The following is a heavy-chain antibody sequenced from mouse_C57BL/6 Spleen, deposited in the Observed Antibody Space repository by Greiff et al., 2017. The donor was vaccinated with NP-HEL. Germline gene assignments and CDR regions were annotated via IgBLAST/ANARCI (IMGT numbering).Heavy chain of an antibody. CDR1: GYTFTDYY. CDR3: AREDDYDGYAMDY. J-gene: IGHJ4*01. V-gene: IGHV1-26*01. D-gene: IGHD2-4*01. CDR2: LNPYNGGT. Sequence: EVQLQQSGPELVKPGTSVKISCKASGYTFTDYYMNWVKQSHGKSLEWIGNLNPYNGGTTYNQKFKDKATLTVDRSSSTAYMDLRSLTSEDSAVYYCAREDDYDGYAMDYWGQGTSVTVSS.